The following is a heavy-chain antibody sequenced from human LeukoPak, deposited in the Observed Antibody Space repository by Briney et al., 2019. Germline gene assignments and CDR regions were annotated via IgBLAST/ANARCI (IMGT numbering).Heavy chain of an antibody. V-gene: IGHV1-2*02. J-gene: IGHJ4*02. D-gene: IGHD7-27*01. CDR3: AREGRGPGHWAGFDF. CDR1: GYTFSDHY. CDR2: INPKSGDT. Sequence: ASVKVSCKTSGYTFSDHYVQWLRQAPGQGLEWMGWINPKSGDTSSAPKFRGRVTLTKDTSISSAYLELTGLTSDDTAIYSCAREGRGPGHWAGFDFWGQGALVTVSS.